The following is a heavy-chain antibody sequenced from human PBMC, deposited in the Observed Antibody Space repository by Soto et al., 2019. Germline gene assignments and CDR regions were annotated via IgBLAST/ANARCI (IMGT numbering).Heavy chain of an antibody. CDR2: INAGNGNT. CDR3: ATTSFYMTTVPDVYYYYGMDV. J-gene: IGHJ6*02. V-gene: IGHV1-3*01. CDR1: GYTFTSYA. D-gene: IGHD4-4*01. Sequence: ASVKVSCKASGYTFTSYAMHWVRRAPGQRLEWMGWINAGNGNTKYSQKFQGRVTITRDTSASTAYMELSSLRSEDTAVYYCATTSFYMTTVPDVYYYYGMDVWGQGTTVTVSS.